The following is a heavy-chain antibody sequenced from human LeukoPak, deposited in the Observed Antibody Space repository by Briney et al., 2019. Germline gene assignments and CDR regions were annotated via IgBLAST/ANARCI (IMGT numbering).Heavy chain of an antibody. CDR1: GYTFTGFG. V-gene: IGHV1-18*01. CDR2: ISVHNGNT. D-gene: IGHD3-22*01. J-gene: IGHJ4*02. CDR3: ARGRYDGDH. Sequence: ASVKVSCKTSGYTFTGFGVTWVRQAPGQGLEWVGTISVHNGNTFFAQKLQGRVTLTTDTSTNTAFMDLRSLRSDDTAMYYRARGRYDGDHWGQGTLVIVSS.